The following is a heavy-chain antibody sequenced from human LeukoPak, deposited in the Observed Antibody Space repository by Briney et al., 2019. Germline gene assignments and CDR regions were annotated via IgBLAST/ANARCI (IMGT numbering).Heavy chain of an antibody. CDR1: GFTFDDYA. D-gene: IGHD3-9*01. V-gene: IGHV3-9*01. J-gene: IGHJ6*03. Sequence: PAGSLRLSCAASGFTFDDYAMHWVRQAPGKGLEWVSGISWNSGSIGYADSVRGRFTISRDNAKNTLFLQMNTLRVEDTAVYYCTRDLMDYDASTGLHHYYMDVWGQGTTVTVSS. CDR2: ISWNSGSI. CDR3: TRDLMDYDASTGLHHYYMDV.